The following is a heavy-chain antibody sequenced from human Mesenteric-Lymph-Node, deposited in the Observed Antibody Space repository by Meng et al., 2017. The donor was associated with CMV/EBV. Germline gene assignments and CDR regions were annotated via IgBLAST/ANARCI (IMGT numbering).Heavy chain of an antibody. CDR2: ISHSGST. Sequence: SETLSLTCTISGGSVSRGSYYWSWIRQPPGKGLEWIGYISHSGSTNYNPSLKSRVTMSVDTSKNQFSLKLSSVTAADTAVYYCARDPAYGGFDYWGQGTLVTVSS. V-gene: IGHV4-61*01. J-gene: IGHJ4*02. CDR1: GGSVSRGSYY. CDR3: ARDPAYGGFDY. D-gene: IGHD4-23*01.